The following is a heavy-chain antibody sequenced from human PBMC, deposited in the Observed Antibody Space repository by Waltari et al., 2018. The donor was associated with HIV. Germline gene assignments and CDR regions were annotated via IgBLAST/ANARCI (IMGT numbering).Heavy chain of an antibody. CDR1: GGSFSGYY. CDR2: INHSGST. J-gene: IGHJ6*02. Sequence: QVQLQQWGAGLLKPSETLSLTCAVYGGSFSGYYWSWIRQPPGKGLEWIGEINHSGSTNYNPSLKSRVTISVDTSKNQFSLKLSSVTAADTAVYYCAREGCSSTSCSLYYYGMDVWGQGTTVTVSS. CDR3: AREGCSSTSCSLYYYGMDV. D-gene: IGHD2-2*01. V-gene: IGHV4-34*01.